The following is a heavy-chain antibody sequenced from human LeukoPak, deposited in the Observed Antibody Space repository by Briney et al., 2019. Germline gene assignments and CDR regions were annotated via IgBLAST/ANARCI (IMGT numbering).Heavy chain of an antibody. D-gene: IGHD3-22*01. Sequence: PGASLRLSCAASGFTFSTYAMTWVRQAPGKGLEWVSCISRGGDSTYYAGSVKGRFTISRDNSKNTLHLQMNSLRAEDTAIYYCAKDHVTPYYDSTGYPGDYWGQGTLVTVSS. CDR2: ISRGGDST. CDR3: AKDHVTPYYDSTGYPGDY. CDR1: GFTFSTYA. J-gene: IGHJ4*02. V-gene: IGHV3-23*01.